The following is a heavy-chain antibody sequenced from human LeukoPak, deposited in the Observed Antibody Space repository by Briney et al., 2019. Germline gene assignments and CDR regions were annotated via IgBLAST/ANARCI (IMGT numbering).Heavy chain of an antibody. Sequence: SQTLSLTCAISGDTVSSNSADWNWIRQSPWRGLEWLGRTYYRSKWYNEYAVSVKSRININPDTSKKQFSLQLNSVTAEDTAVYYCARKLGGAFDIWGQGTMVTVSS. CDR2: TYYRSKWYN. CDR1: GDTVSSNSAD. CDR3: ARKLGGAFDI. J-gene: IGHJ3*02. D-gene: IGHD1-26*01. V-gene: IGHV6-1*01.